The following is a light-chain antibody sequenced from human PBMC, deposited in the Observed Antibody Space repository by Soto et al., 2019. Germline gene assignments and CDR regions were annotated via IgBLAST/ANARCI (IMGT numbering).Light chain of an antibody. Sequence: DIQITQSPSSVSSSILERVTITCQVSQNITNNLSWYQQKPGKAPNLLIYHASKLAKGVTSRFSGSGSGTDFSFIITSLQREDLATYYCQQYYGLPPLTFGQGTRLEI. CDR2: HAS. CDR3: QQYYGLPPLT. V-gene: IGKV1-33*01. J-gene: IGKJ5*01. CDR1: QNITNN.